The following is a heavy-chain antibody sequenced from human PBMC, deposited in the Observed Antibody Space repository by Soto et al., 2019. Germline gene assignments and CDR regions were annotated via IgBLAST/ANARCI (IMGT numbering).Heavy chain of an antibody. D-gene: IGHD2-21*02. CDR1: GFTFGDYA. CDR3: TRDGIVVVTATPGSDAFDI. V-gene: IGHV3-49*03. J-gene: IGHJ3*02. CDR2: IRSKAYGGTT. Sequence: GGSLRLSCTASGFTFGDYAMSWFRQAPGKGLEWVGFIRSKAYGGTTEYAASVKGRFTISRDDSKSIAYLQMNSLKTEDTAVYYCTRDGIVVVTATPGSDAFDIWGQGTMVTVSS.